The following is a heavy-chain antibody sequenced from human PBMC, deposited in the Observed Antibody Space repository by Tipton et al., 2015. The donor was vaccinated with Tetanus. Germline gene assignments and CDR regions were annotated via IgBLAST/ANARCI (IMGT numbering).Heavy chain of an antibody. Sequence: TVSLTCSVSGGSISSYFWSWIRQSPGQGLEWIGLIYYSGSTSYNPSLKTRVTISVDTSKNQLSLKLTSVTAADTAVYYCASMTPVDWYFDRWGRGTLVSVSS. J-gene: IGHJ2*01. CDR3: ASMTPVDWYFDR. D-gene: IGHD4-23*01. V-gene: IGHV4-59*01. CDR1: GGSISSYF. CDR2: IYYSGST.